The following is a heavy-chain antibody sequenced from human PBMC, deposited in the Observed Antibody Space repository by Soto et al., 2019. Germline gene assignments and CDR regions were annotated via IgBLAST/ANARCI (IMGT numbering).Heavy chain of an antibody. Sequence: QVQLVQSGAEVKKPGASVKVSCRASGYTFTSYVISWVRQAPAQGLEWMGWISAYNGNTNFAQKRQGRVTVTTDTSTSTAYMELRSLRSDDTAVYYCARVVATVAGPYGMDVWGQGTTVTVSS. J-gene: IGHJ6*02. CDR3: ARVVATVAGPYGMDV. D-gene: IGHD6-19*01. CDR1: GYTFTSYV. V-gene: IGHV1-18*01. CDR2: ISAYNGNT.